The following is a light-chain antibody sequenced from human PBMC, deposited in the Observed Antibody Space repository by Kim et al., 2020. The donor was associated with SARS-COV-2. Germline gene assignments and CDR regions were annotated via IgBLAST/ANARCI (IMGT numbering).Light chain of an antibody. CDR1: QSVSKSY. CDR3: QQFGSSPPT. V-gene: IGKV3-20*01. Sequence: AEGERATRSCRASQSVSKSYVAWYQQKPGQAPRLLMYGTSSRATGTPVRFSGSGSGTDFTLTISRLEPEDFAIYYCQQFGSSPPTFGQGTKVEIK. J-gene: IGKJ1*01. CDR2: GTS.